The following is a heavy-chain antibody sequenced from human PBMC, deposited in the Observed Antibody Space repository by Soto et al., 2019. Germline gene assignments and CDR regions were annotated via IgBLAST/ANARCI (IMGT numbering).Heavy chain of an antibody. V-gene: IGHV2-5*02. CDR1: GFSITGNGEG. CDR2: IYWADDK. CDR3: AXGYVQLLATFHYFDS. Sequence: QIALKESGPTLVKPTQTLTLTCTFSGFSITGNGEGVGWIRQPPGKALEWLALIYWADDKRYSPSLRNRLTITLDNSKDQVMLTMTDMGPADTATYYCAXGYVQLLATFHYFDSWGQGTQVTVSS. J-gene: IGHJ4*02. D-gene: IGHD2-2*01.